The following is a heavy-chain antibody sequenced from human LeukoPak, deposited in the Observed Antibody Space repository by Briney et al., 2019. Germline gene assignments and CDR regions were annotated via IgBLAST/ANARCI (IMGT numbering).Heavy chain of an antibody. Sequence: SETLSLTCAVYGGPFSGYYWSWIRQPPEKGLEWIGEINHSGSTNYNPSLKSRVTISVDTSNNQFSLKLSSVTAADTAVYYCARGVSRGAPDYWGQGTLVTVSS. D-gene: IGHD3-10*01. CDR2: INHSGST. J-gene: IGHJ4*02. CDR3: ARGVSRGAPDY. CDR1: GGPFSGYY. V-gene: IGHV4-34*01.